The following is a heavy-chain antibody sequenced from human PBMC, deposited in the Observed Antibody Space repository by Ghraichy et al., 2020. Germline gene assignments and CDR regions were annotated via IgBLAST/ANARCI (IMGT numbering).Heavy chain of an antibody. D-gene: IGHD2-8*01. CDR2: IKQDGSEM. CDR3: VTDFGRTSGY. Sequence: GGSLRLSCAASGFSFSRYWMSWVRQAPGKGLEWVANIKQDGSEMYYLDSVKGRFTILKDNAKNTLYLQMISLRVEDTAVYYCVTDFGRTSGYWGQGTLVAVSS. V-gene: IGHV3-7*01. J-gene: IGHJ4*02. CDR1: GFSFSRYW.